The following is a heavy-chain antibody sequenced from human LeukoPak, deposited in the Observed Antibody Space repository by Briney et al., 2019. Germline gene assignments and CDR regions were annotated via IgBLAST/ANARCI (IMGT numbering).Heavy chain of an antibody. J-gene: IGHJ4*02. D-gene: IGHD4-17*01. Sequence: PGGSLRLSCASSGFTFSNYVMYWVRRAPGKGLEWVAGMSHDGSNIYYADSVKGRFSVSRDNSKNTLYLQMNSLRVEDTAVYSCARESFGDYYFDYWGQGTLVTVSS. V-gene: IGHV3-30*14. CDR3: ARESFGDYYFDY. CDR1: GFTFSNYV. CDR2: MSHDGSNI.